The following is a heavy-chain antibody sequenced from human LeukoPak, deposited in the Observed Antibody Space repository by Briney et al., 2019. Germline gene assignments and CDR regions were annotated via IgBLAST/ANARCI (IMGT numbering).Heavy chain of an antibody. J-gene: IGHJ3*01. V-gene: IGHV1-18*01. Sequence: ASVKVSCKTSGYSFTSNGISWVRQAPGQGLEWMGWISANSGSTQYVQKFQGRVILTTDRLTATAYMELRSLSSDDTAVYYCARDQRHAFDVWGQGTMVTVSS. CDR1: GYSFTSNG. CDR2: ISANSGST. CDR3: ARDQRHAFDV.